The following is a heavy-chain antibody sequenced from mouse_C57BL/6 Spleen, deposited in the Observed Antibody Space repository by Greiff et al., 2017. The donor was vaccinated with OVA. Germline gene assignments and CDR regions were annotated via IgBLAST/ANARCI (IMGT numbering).Heavy chain of an antibody. J-gene: IGHJ4*01. Sequence: EVKLEESGGGLVQPGGSLSLSCAASGFTFTDYYMSWVRQPPGKALEWLGFIRNKANGYTTEYSASVKGRFTISRDNSQSILYLQMNALRAEDSATYYCASSSYDYAMDYWGQGTSVTVSS. D-gene: IGHD1-1*01. V-gene: IGHV7-3*01. CDR3: ASSSYDYAMDY. CDR2: IRNKANGYTT. CDR1: GFTFTDYY.